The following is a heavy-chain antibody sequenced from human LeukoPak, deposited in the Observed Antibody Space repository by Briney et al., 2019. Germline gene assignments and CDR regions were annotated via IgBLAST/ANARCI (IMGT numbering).Heavy chain of an antibody. CDR1: GGSISSYY. D-gene: IGHD3-22*01. CDR2: IYTDGST. Sequence: SETLSLTCTVSGGSISSYYRSWIRQPAGKGLGWIGRIYTDGSTYYNPSLKSRVTMSVDTSRNQFSLKLTSVTAADTAVYYCARDAYYYDSSGYYNSDYWGQGTLVTVSS. CDR3: ARDAYYYDSSGYYNSDY. J-gene: IGHJ4*02. V-gene: IGHV4-4*07.